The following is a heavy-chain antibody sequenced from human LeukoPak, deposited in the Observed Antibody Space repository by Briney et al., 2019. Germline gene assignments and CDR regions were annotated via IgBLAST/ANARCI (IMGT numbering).Heavy chain of an antibody. D-gene: IGHD6-13*01. CDR3: ARSIAAAGTESYSYYYGMDV. CDR1: GYTFTGYY. Sequence: ASVKVSCKASGYTFTGYYMHWVRQAPGQGLEWMGWINPNSGGTNYAQKFQGRGTMTRDTSISTAYMELSRLRSDDTAVYYCARSIAAAGTESYSYYYGMDVWGQGTTVTVSS. V-gene: IGHV1-2*02. J-gene: IGHJ6*02. CDR2: INPNSGGT.